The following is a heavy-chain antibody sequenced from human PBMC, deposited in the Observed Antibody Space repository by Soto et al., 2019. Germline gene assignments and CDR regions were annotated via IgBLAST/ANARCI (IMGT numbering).Heavy chain of an antibody. CDR1: GFTFSSYA. CDR2: ISYDGSNK. J-gene: IGHJ6*02. CDR3: ARDRGYSYGYPFDYYYYGMDV. D-gene: IGHD5-18*01. V-gene: IGHV3-30-3*01. Sequence: GGSLRLSCAASGFTFSSYAMHWVRQAPGKGLEWVAVISYDGSNKYYADSVKGRFTISRDNSKNTLYLQMNSLRAEDTAVYYCARDRGYSYGYPFDYYYYGMDVWGQGTTVTVSS.